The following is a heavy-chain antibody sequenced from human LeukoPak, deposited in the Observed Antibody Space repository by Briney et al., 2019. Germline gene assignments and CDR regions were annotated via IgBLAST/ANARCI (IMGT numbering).Heavy chain of an antibody. D-gene: IGHD3-22*01. J-gene: IGHJ3*02. Sequence: SGTLSLTCAVYGGSFSGYYWSWIRQPPGKGLEWIGEINHSGSTNYNPSLKSRVTISVDTSKNQFSLKLSSVTAADTAVYYCARIARTMIVVVIAYDAFDIWGQGTMVTVSS. CDR1: GGSFSGYY. CDR2: INHSGST. CDR3: ARIARTMIVVVIAYDAFDI. V-gene: IGHV4-34*01.